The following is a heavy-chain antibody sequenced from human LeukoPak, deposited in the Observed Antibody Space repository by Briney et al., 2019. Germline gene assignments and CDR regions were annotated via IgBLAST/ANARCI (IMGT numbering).Heavy chain of an antibody. D-gene: IGHD3-10*01. J-gene: IGHJ4*02. CDR3: ARETMGNFFDY. CDR2: IYYSGST. CDR1: GASISTNNYY. Sequence: SETLSLTCSVSGASISTNNYYWGWIRQPPGKGLEWIGYIYYSGSTNYNPSLKSRVTISVDTSKNQFSLKLSSVTAADTAVYYCARETMGNFFDYWGQGTLVTVSS. V-gene: IGHV4-61*01.